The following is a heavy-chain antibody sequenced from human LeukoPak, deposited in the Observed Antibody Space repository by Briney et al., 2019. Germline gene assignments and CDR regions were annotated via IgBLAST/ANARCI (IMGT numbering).Heavy chain of an antibody. Sequence: SETLSLTCSVSGGSISSYYWSWIRQPPGKGLEWIGEINHSGSSNYNPSLKSRVTISVDTSKNQFSLKLNSVTAADTAVYYCARSSSWGYSYFDLWGRGTLVTVSS. D-gene: IGHD7-27*01. CDR2: INHSGSS. CDR1: GGSISSYY. CDR3: ARSSSWGYSYFDL. J-gene: IGHJ2*01. V-gene: IGHV4-34*01.